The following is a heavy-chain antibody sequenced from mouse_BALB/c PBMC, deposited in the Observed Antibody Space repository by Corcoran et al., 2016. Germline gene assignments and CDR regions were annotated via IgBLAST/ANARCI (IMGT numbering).Heavy chain of an antibody. CDR3: AREGVSYVSYESWFAY. CDR2: IDPANGNT. Sequence: EAQLQQSGAELVEPGASVKLPWTACGFNSKDTYMHWVTQRPEQGREWIGRIDPANGNTKYDPKLQGKATITADTSSNTAYLELSSRTSEDTAVYYWAREGVSYVSYESWFAYWGQGTLVTVSA. CDR1: GFNSKDTY. D-gene: IGHD2-1*01. J-gene: IGHJ3*01. V-gene: IGHV14-3*02.